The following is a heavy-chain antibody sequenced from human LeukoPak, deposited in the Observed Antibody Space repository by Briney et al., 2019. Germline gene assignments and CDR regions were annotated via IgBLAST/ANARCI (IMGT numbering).Heavy chain of an antibody. CDR3: ARAIVVVPAAMRWAYYYYYGMDV. CDR1: GFTFSSYA. V-gene: IGHV3-23*01. J-gene: IGHJ6*02. D-gene: IGHD2-2*01. CDR2: ISGSGGST. Sequence: PGGSLRLSCAASGFTFSSYAMSWVRQAPGKGLEWVSAISGSGGSTYYADSVKGRFTISRDNSKNTLYLQMNSLRAEDTAVYYCARAIVVVPAAMRWAYYYYYGMDVWGQGTTVTVSS.